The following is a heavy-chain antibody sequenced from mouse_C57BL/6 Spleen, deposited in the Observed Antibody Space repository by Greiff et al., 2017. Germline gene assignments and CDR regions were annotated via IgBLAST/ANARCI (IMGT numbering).Heavy chain of an antibody. Sequence: EVKLVESGGGLVKPGGSLKLSCAASGFTFSDYGMHWVRQAPEKGLEWVAYISSGSSTIYYADTVKGRFTISRDNAKNTLFLQMTSLRSEDTAMYYCASRGFFYYYGRDAMDYWGQGTSVTVSS. CDR1: GFTFSDYG. CDR3: ASRGFFYYYGRDAMDY. V-gene: IGHV5-17*01. CDR2: ISSGSSTI. D-gene: IGHD1-1*01. J-gene: IGHJ4*01.